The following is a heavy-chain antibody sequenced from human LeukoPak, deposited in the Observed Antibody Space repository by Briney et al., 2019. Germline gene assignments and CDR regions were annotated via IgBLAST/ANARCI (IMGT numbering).Heavy chain of an antibody. J-gene: IGHJ6*03. CDR2: INPNSGDT. V-gene: IGHV1-2*02. Sequence: ASVTVSCKASGYTFTGYFIHWVRQAPGQGLEWMGWINPNSGDTNYAQKFQGRVTMTRDTSIITAYMELSSLRSEDMAVYYCARDRGAAAGTLRGYYYYYMDVWGKGTTVTVSS. CDR3: ARDRGAAAGTLRGYYYYYMDV. D-gene: IGHD6-13*01. CDR1: GYTFTGYF.